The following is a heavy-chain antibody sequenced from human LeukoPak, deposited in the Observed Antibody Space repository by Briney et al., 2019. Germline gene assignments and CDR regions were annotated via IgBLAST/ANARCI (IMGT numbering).Heavy chain of an antibody. CDR2: INHSGST. D-gene: IGHD2-15*01. CDR3: ARLLSVVAATLGFDP. CDR1: GGSFSGYY. J-gene: IGHJ5*02. V-gene: IGHV4-34*01. Sequence: SETLSLTCAVYGGSFSGYYWSWIHQSPGKGLEWIGEINHSGSTNYNPSLKSRVTISVDTSKNQFSLQLTSVTAADTAVYYCARLLSVVAATLGFDPWGQGTLVTVSS.